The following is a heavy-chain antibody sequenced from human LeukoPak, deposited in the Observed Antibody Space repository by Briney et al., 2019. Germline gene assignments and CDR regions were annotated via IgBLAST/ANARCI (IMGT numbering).Heavy chain of an antibody. CDR3: ARVGGTYSSSWYLP. CDR1: GGTFSSYA. CDR2: IIPIFGTA. D-gene: IGHD6-13*01. J-gene: IGHJ5*02. V-gene: IGHV1-69*06. Sequence: ASVKVSCKASGGTFSSYAISWVRQAPGQGLEWMGGIIPIFGTANYAQKFQGSVTITADKSTSTAYMELSSLRSEDTAVYYCARVGGTYSSSWYLPWGQGTLVTVSS.